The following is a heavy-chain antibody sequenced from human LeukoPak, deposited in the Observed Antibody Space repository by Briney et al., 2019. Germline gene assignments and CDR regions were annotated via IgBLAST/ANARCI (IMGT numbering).Heavy chain of an antibody. V-gene: IGHV3-21*01. CDR2: ISSSSSYI. Sequence: NSGGSLRLSCAASGFTFSSYSMNWVRQAPGKGLEWVSFISSSSSYIYYADSVKGRFTISRDNAKNSLYLQMNSLRAEDTAVYYCARLDGIAAADPLDYWGQGTLVTVSS. D-gene: IGHD6-13*01. CDR1: GFTFSSYS. CDR3: ARLDGIAAADPLDY. J-gene: IGHJ4*02.